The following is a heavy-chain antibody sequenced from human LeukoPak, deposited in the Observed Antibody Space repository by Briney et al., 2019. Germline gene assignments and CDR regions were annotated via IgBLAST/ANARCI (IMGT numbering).Heavy chain of an antibody. D-gene: IGHD2-2*02. J-gene: IGHJ5*02. CDR2: ISAYNGNT. V-gene: IGHV1-18*01. CDR3: ARDREDCSSTSCYTSYNWFDP. CDR1: GYTFTSYG. Sequence: ASVKVSCKASGYTFTSYGISWVRQAPGQGLEWMGWISAYNGNTNYAQKLQGRVTMTTDTSTSTAYMELRSLRSDDTAVYYCARDREDCSSTSCYTSYNWFDPWGQGTLVTVSS.